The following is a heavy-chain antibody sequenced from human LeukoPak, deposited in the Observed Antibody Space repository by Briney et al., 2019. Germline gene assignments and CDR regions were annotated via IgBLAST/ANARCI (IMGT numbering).Heavy chain of an antibody. J-gene: IGHJ4*02. V-gene: IGHV3-21*01. Sequence: GGSLRLSCAASGFTVSSLAMNWVRQAPGKGLEWVSSSGTRSGTKYYADSVKGRFTISRDSAMNSVSLQINSLRAEDTAVNYRVVQITYGELSYPDFWGQGILVTVSS. D-gene: IGHD3-16*02. CDR2: SGTRSGTK. CDR3: VVQITYGELSYPDF. CDR1: GFTVSSLA.